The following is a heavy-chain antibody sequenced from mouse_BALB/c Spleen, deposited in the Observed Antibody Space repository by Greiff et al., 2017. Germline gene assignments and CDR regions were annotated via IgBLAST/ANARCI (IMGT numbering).Heavy chain of an antibody. J-gene: IGHJ2*01. V-gene: IGHV5-12-1*01. CDR2: ISSGGGST. Sequence: EVQLVESGGGLVKPGGSLKLSCAASGFAFSSYDMSWVRQTPEKRLEWVAYISSGGGSTYYPDTVKGRFTISRDNAKNTLYLQMSSLKSEDTAMYYCARHETARATFYFDYWGQGTTLTVSS. CDR3: ARHETARATFYFDY. D-gene: IGHD3-1*01. CDR1: GFAFSSYD.